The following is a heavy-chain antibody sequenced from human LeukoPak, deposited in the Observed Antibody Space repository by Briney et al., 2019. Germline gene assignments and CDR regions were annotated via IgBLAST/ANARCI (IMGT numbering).Heavy chain of an antibody. CDR2: IKQDGSEK. J-gene: IGHJ4*02. D-gene: IGHD3-3*01. Sequence: GGSLRLSCAASGFTFSSYWMSWVRQAPGNGLEWVANIKQDGSEKYYVDSVKGRFTISRDNAKNSLYLQMNSLRAEDTAVYYCARDYDFWSGYVDYWGQGTLVTVSS. CDR1: GFTFSSYW. V-gene: IGHV3-7*04. CDR3: ARDYDFWSGYVDY.